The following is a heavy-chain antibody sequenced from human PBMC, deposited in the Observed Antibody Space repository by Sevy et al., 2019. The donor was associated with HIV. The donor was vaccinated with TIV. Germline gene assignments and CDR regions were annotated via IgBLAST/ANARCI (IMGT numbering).Heavy chain of an antibody. Sequence: ASVKVSCKASGYSFSDYYLHWVRQVPGQGLEWMGWINPQNSVTNYTQNLQGRVTMTRDTSVSTAYLQLRGLQSDDTAPYYCFTANYETSPPDTFDIWDQGTMVTVSS. CDR1: GYSFSDYY. V-gene: IGHV1-2*02. D-gene: IGHD3-3*01. CDR3: FTANYETSPPDTFDI. CDR2: INPQNSVT. J-gene: IGHJ3*02.